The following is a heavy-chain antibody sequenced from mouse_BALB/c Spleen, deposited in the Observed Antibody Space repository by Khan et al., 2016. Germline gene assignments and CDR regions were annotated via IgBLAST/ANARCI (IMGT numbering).Heavy chain of an antibody. V-gene: IGHV1-7*01. D-gene: IGHD2-14*01. CDR3: ASYDRYYYFDY. J-gene: IGHJ2*01. CDR2: INPSTGYT. CDR1: GYTFTSYW. Sequence: QVQLQQSGAELAKPGASVKMSCKASGYTFTSYWMHWVKQRPGQGLEWIGYINPSTGYTEYNQKFKDKATLTEDKSSSTAYMQLSSLTSEDSAVXYCASYDRYYYFDYWGQGTTLTVSS.